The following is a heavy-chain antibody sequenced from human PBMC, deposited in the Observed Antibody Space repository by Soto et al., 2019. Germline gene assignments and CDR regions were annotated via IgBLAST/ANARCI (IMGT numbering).Heavy chain of an antibody. CDR3: TRDPRKYYESIGSASWFDP. D-gene: IGHD3-22*01. V-gene: IGHV3-73*01. CDR1: GCTFSGSA. J-gene: IGHJ5*02. CDR2: IRSKTNSYAT. Sequence: VGPLSLSCAASGCTFSGSARHWVSPESGKGLEWVGRIRSKTNSYATADAASVKGRFTISRDHSKDTADLQMNSLKTEDTAVYYCTRDPRKYYESIGSASWFDPWGQGTLVTVSS.